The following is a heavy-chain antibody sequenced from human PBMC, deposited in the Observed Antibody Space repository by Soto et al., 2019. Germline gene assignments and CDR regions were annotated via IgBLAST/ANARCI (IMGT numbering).Heavy chain of an antibody. CDR3: AFVVVPAYGMDV. J-gene: IGHJ6*02. CDR1: GFTFSSYA. Sequence: GGSLRLSCAASGFTFSSYAMSWVRQAPGKGLEWVSAISGSGGSTYYADSVKGRFTISRDNSKNTLYPQMNSLRAEDTAVYYCAFVVVPAYGMDVWGQGTTVTVSS. D-gene: IGHD2-2*01. V-gene: IGHV3-23*01. CDR2: ISGSGGST.